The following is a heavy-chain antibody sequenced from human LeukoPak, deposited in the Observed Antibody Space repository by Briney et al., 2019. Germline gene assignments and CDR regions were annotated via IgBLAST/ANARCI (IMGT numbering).Heavy chain of an antibody. D-gene: IGHD6-19*01. V-gene: IGHV4-59*01. Sequence: SETLSLTCSVSGGSIRSYYWNWLRQPPGKGLEWIGYIYYSGSTKYNPSLKSRVSISVDTSKNQFSLKLRSVTAADTAVYYCATSSGWYERNTWGGWFDPWGQGTLVTVSS. J-gene: IGHJ5*02. CDR3: ATSSGWYERNTWGGWFDP. CDR2: IYYSGST. CDR1: GGSIRSYY.